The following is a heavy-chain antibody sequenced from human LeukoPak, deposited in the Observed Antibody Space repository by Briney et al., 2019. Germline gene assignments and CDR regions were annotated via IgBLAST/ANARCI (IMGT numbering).Heavy chain of an antibody. J-gene: IGHJ6*03. CDR3: ARVYCSGGSCYSLYYYYYMDV. CDR2: IIPIFGTA. CDR1: GGTFSSYA. V-gene: IGHV1-69*01. D-gene: IGHD2-15*01. Sequence: SVKVSCKASGGTFSSYAISWVRQAPGQGLEWMGGIIPIFGTANYAQKFQGRVTITADESTSTAYMELSSLRSEDTAVYYCARVYCSGGSCYSLYYYYYMDVWGKGTTVTVSS.